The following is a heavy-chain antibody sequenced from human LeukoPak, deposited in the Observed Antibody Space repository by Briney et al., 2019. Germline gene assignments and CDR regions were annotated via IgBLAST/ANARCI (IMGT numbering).Heavy chain of an antibody. Sequence: GASVKVSCKASGGTFSSYAISWVRQAPGQGLERMGGIIPIFGTANYAQKFQGRVTITADESTSTAYMELSSLRSEDTAVYYCASFTGYSSGWRGSFDYWGQGTLVTVSS. CDR3: ASFTGYSSGWRGSFDY. CDR2: IIPIFGTA. V-gene: IGHV1-69*13. D-gene: IGHD6-19*01. CDR1: GGTFSSYA. J-gene: IGHJ4*02.